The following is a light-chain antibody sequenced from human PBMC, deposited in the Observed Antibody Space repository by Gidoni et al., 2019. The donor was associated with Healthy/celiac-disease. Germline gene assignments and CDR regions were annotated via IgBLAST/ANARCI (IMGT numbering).Light chain of an antibody. CDR2: GAS. Sequence: VMTQSPATLSVSPGERATLSCRASQSVSSNLAWYQQKPGQAPRLLIYGASTRATGIPARFSGSGSGTEFTLTISSLQSEDFAVYYCQQYNNWPPYTFGQXTKLEIK. J-gene: IGKJ2*01. V-gene: IGKV3-15*01. CDR1: QSVSSN. CDR3: QQYNNWPPYT.